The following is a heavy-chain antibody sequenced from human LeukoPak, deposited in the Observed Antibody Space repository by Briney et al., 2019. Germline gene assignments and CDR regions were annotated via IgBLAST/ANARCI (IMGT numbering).Heavy chain of an antibody. CDR1: GYTFTSYG. J-gene: IGHJ1*01. Sequence: ASVKVSCKASGYTFTSYGISWVRQTPGQGLEWMGWISAYNGNTNYAQKLQGRVTMTTDTSTSTAYMELRSLRSDDTAVYYCAGQVVSAAMYFQNWSQGTLVTVSS. CDR2: ISAYNGNT. D-gene: IGHD2-2*01. CDR3: AGQVVSAAMYFQN. V-gene: IGHV1-18*01.